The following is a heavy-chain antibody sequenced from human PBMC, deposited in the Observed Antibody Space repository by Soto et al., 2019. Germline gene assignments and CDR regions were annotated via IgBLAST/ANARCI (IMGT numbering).Heavy chain of an antibody. J-gene: IGHJ6*02. CDR3: ARVLYYGSGSYSPYGMDV. CDR2: VSPPFRTS. V-gene: IGHV1-69*01. D-gene: IGHD3-10*01. Sequence: QVQLVQPGAELKKLGSSAKVSCKTSGGSFNNNGIGWVRQAPGHGLEWMGGVSPPFRTSNYARKFQGRISITADASTGTVNMELSSLTSEDTAQYYCARVLYYGSGSYSPYGMDVWGQGTTVTVSS. CDR1: GGSFNNNG.